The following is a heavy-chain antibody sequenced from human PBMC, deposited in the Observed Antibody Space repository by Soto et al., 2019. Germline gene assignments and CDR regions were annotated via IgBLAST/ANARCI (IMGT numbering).Heavy chain of an antibody. J-gene: IGHJ4*02. CDR1: GGSVSSAGYY. V-gene: IGHV4-61*08. D-gene: IGHD3-22*01. Sequence: PSETLSLTCAVSGGSVSSAGYYWSWIRQPPGKGLEWIGYIYYSGTTNYNPSLKSRVTISVDTSKNQFSLKLSSVTAADTAMYYCAREGVGDDTCFDYWGQGTLVTVSS. CDR3: AREGVGDDTCFDY. CDR2: IYYSGTT.